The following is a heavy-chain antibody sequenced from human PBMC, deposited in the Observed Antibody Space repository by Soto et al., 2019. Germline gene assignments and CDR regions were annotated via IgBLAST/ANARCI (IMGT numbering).Heavy chain of an antibody. CDR2: IYSGGST. D-gene: IGHD3-9*01. Sequence: GGSLRLSCAASGFTVSSNYMSWVRQAPGKGLEWVSVIYSGGSTYYAASVKGRFTISRDNSKNTLYLQMNSLRAEDTAVYYCARWRLLYDILTGYFDYWGQGTLVTVSS. J-gene: IGHJ4*02. CDR1: GFTVSSNY. V-gene: IGHV3-66*01. CDR3: ARWRLLYDILTGYFDY.